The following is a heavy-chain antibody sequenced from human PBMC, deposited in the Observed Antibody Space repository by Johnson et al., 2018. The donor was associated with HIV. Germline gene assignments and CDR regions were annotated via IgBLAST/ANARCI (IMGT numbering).Heavy chain of an antibody. J-gene: IGHJ3*02. D-gene: IGHD3-16*01. V-gene: IGHV3-30*03. CDR1: GFTFSSYG. Sequence: QVQLVESGGGVVQPGRSLRLSCAASGFTFSSYGMHWVRQAPGKGLEWVAVISYDGSNKYYADSVKGRFTFSRDHSKNTLYLQMNSLRAEDTAVYYCARGGRWGWGGNDAFDIWGQGTMVTVSS. CDR2: ISYDGSNK. CDR3: ARGGRWGWGGNDAFDI.